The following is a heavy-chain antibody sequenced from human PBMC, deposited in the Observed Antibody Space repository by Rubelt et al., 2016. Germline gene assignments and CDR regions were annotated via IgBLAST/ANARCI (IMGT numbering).Heavy chain of an antibody. CDR2: ISGSGGST. V-gene: IGHV3-23*01. CDR1: GFTFSSYA. CDR3: AKDSLVATMSVVGIYFQH. D-gene: IGHD5-12*01. Sequence: GGGLVQPGGSLRLSCAASGFTFSSYAMSWVRQAPGKGLEWVSAISGSGGSTYYADSVKGRFTISRDNSKTPLYLQMNSLRAEDTAVYYCAKDSLVATMSVVGIYFQHWGQGTLVTVSS. J-gene: IGHJ1*01.